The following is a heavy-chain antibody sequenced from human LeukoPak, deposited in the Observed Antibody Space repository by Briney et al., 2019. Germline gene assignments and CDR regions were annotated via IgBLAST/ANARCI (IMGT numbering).Heavy chain of an antibody. CDR3: ARDPRITATTLGYYYYGMDV. CDR2: IYTSGST. J-gene: IGHJ6*02. V-gene: IGHV4-4*07. Sequence: RSSETLSLTCTVSGGSISSYYWSWIRQPAGKGLEWIGRIYTSGSTNYNPSLKSRVTMSVDTSKNHFSLKLSSVTAADTAVYYCARDPRITATTLGYYYYGMDVWGQGTTVTVCS. D-gene: IGHD1-14*01. CDR1: GGSISSYY.